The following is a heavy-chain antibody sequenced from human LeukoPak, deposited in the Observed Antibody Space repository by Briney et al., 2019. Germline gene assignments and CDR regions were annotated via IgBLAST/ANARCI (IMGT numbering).Heavy chain of an antibody. J-gene: IGHJ5*02. D-gene: IGHD3-9*01. CDR1: GGSFSGYY. Sequence: SETLSLTCAVYGGSFSGYYWSWIRQPPGKGLEWIGEINHSGSTNYNPSLKSRVTISVDTSKNQFSLKLSSVTAADTAVYYCARDVLRYFDWFPNQNNWFDPWGQGTLVTVSS. CDR2: INHSGST. V-gene: IGHV4-34*01. CDR3: ARDVLRYFDWFPNQNNWFDP.